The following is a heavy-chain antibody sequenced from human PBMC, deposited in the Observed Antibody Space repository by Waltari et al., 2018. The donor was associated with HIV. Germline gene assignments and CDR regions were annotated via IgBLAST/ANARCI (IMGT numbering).Heavy chain of an antibody. CDR2: IKDDGSEE. V-gene: IGHV3-7*01. J-gene: IGHJ3*01. Sequence: EVQLVESGGGLVQPGGSLRLSCAASGFTFSNYWMNWVRQTPTTVLEGVANIKDDGSEEYYVDSVKGRFTISRDNAKNSLYLQMNSLRVEDTAVYYCARLVYTGSYIDDFDVWGQGTKATVSS. D-gene: IGHD1-26*01. CDR3: ARLVYTGSYIDDFDV. CDR1: GFTFSNYW.